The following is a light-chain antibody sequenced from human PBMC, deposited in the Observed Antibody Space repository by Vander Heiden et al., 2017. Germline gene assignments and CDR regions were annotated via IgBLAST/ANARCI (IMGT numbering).Light chain of an antibody. V-gene: IGKV4-1*01. J-gene: IGKJ1*01. CDR2: WAS. CDR1: QSAFYSSTNKNY. Sequence: DIVMTQCPVSLPVSLGERATINCKSSQSAFYSSTNKNYLAWYQQKPGQPPNLRIYWASSRESGVVGRFSGSGSGTDFTRTSSGVEADDVGGNYGQPYGTFGQGTKVEIK. CDR3: QPYGT.